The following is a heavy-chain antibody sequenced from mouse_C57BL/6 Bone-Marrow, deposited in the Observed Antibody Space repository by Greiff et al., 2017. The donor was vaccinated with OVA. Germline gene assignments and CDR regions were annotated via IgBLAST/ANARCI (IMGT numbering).Heavy chain of an antibody. CDR3: ARAGIVY. Sequence: VQLQQSGPELVKPGASVKISCKASGYTFTDYYMNWVKQSHGKSLEWIGDINPNNGGTSYNQKFKGKATLTVDKSSSTAYMELRSLTSEDSAVYYCARAGIVYWGQGTLVTVSA. V-gene: IGHV1-26*01. D-gene: IGHD2-14*01. J-gene: IGHJ3*01. CDR1: GYTFTDYY. CDR2: INPNNGGT.